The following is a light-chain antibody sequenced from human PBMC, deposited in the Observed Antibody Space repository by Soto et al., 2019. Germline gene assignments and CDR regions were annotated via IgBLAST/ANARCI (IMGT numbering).Light chain of an antibody. J-gene: IGKJ3*01. CDR3: QQYVSSPFT. Sequence: EIVLKQSPGTLSLSPGERATLSCRASQSVGSSYLTWYQQKPGQAPRLLIYDVSSRATGIPDRFSGSGSGTDFTLTISRLEPEDCAVYYCQQYVSSPFTFGPGTKVDIK. V-gene: IGKV3-20*01. CDR1: QSVGSSY. CDR2: DVS.